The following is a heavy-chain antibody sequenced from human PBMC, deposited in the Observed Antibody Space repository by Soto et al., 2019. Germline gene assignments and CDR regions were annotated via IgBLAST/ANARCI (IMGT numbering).Heavy chain of an antibody. D-gene: IGHD2-15*01. Sequence: SETLSLTCAVHGGSFSGYYWSWIRQPPGKGLEWIGYIYYSGSTSYNPSLKSRVTISVDTSKNQLSLKLTSVTAADTAVYYCARRPRYCSGGSCGFDAFDIWGQGTMVTVSS. J-gene: IGHJ3*02. V-gene: IGHV4-59*01. CDR1: GGSFSGYY. CDR3: ARRPRYCSGGSCGFDAFDI. CDR2: IYYSGST.